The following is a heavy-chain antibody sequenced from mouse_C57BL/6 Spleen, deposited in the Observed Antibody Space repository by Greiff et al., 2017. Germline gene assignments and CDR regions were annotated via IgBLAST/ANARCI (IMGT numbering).Heavy chain of an antibody. CDR1: GYTFTSYW. V-gene: IGHV1-59*01. J-gene: IGHJ4*01. D-gene: IGHD2-12*01. CDR3: ARSPLRQRGAMDY. Sequence: QVQLQQPGAELVRPGTSVKLSCKASGYTFTSYWMHWVKQRPGQGLEWIGVIDPSDSYTNYNQKFKGKATLTVDTSSSTAYMQLSSLTSEDSAVYYCARSPLRQRGAMDYWGQGTSVTVSS. CDR2: IDPSDSYT.